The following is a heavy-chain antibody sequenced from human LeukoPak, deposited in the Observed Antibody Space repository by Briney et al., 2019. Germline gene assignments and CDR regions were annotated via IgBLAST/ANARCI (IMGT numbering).Heavy chain of an antibody. D-gene: IGHD6-13*01. V-gene: IGHV3-23*01. J-gene: IGHJ4*02. CDR3: ARGNYHGY. CDR1: GFTFSTHA. CDR2: ISESGGKT. Sequence: GGSLRLSCAASGFTFSTHAMTWVRQAAGKGLEWVSAISESGGKTCYADSVKGRFTISRDNAKNTLYLQMNSLRAEDTAVYYCARGNYHGYWGQGTLVTVSS.